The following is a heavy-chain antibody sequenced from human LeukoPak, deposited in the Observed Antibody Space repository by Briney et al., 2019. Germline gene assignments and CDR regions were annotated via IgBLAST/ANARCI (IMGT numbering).Heavy chain of an antibody. CDR2: INHSEST. CDR1: GGSFSGYY. CDR3: ARGPSIQLWSDPYYYYGMDV. Sequence: SETLSLTCAVYGGSFSGYYWSRIRQPPGKGLEWIGEINHSESTNYNSSLKSRVTISVDTSKNQFFLKLSSVTAADTAVYYCARGPSIQLWSDPYYYYGMDVWGQGTTVTVSS. V-gene: IGHV4-34*01. J-gene: IGHJ6*02. D-gene: IGHD5-18*01.